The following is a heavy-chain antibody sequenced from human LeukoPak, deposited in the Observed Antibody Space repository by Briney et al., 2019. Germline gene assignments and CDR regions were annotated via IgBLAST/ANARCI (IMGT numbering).Heavy chain of an antibody. D-gene: IGHD3-10*01. CDR1: GGTFSSYA. Sequence: SVKVSCKASGGTFSSYAISWVRQAPGQGLEWMGRIIPIFGTANYAQKFQGRVTITTDESTSTAYMELRSLRSDDTAVYYCARGLLWCGEPRNNWFDPWGQGTLVTVSS. J-gene: IGHJ5*02. V-gene: IGHV1-69*05. CDR2: IIPIFGTA. CDR3: ARGLLWCGEPRNNWFDP.